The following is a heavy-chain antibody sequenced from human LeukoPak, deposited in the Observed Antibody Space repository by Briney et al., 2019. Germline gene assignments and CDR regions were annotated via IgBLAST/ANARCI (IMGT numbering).Heavy chain of an antibody. Sequence: ASVKVSCKVSGYTLTELSMHWVRQAPGKGLEWMGGFDPEDGETIYAQKFQGRVTMTGDTSTDTAYMELSSLRSEDTAVYYCATGRIPYGSGSYYNDPPYDYWGQGTLVTVSS. J-gene: IGHJ4*02. D-gene: IGHD3-10*01. V-gene: IGHV1-24*01. CDR3: ATGRIPYGSGSYYNDPPYDY. CDR2: FDPEDGET. CDR1: GYTLTELS.